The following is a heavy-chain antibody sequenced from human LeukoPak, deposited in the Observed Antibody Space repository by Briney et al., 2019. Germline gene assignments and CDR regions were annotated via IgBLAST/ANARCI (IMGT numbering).Heavy chain of an antibody. CDR2: IKHDGSER. CDR1: GFTFTRYW. D-gene: IGHD6-19*01. V-gene: IGHV3-7*01. J-gene: IGHJ4*02. CDR3: ARGHSSGWYDQYYFDH. Sequence: GGSLRLSCAASGFTFTRYWMTWVRQAPGKGLEWVANIKHDGSERDYVDSVKGRFTISRDNAKNSVYLQMNSLRAEDTAVYYCARGHSSGWYDQYYFDHWGQGTPVTVSS.